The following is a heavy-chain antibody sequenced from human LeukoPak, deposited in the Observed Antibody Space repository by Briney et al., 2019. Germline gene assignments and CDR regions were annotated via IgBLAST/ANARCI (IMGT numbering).Heavy chain of an antibody. CDR3: ARFYGYCSSTSCYVLAGDDY. CDR2: ISAYNGNT. J-gene: IGHJ4*02. D-gene: IGHD2-2*01. V-gene: IGHV1-18*01. CDR1: GYTFTSYG. Sequence: ASVKVSCKASGYTFTSYGISWVRQAPGQGLEWMGWISAYNGNTNFAQKLQGRVTMTTDTSTSTAYMELSRLRSDDTAVYYCARFYGYCSSTSCYVLAGDDYWGQGTLVTVSS.